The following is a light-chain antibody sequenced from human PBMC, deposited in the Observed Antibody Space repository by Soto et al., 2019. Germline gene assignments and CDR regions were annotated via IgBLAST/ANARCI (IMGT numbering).Light chain of an antibody. Sequence: IQMTQSPSSLAASVGDRVTISCRASQAIRHDVSWYQQKPGKAPKLLIYGAFILKSGVPSRFSGSGSGTEFTLTISSLQPDDFATYYCQQYNSYSRTFGQGTKVDIK. CDR3: QQYNSYSRT. J-gene: IGKJ1*01. CDR2: GAF. V-gene: IGKV1-17*01. CDR1: QAIRHD.